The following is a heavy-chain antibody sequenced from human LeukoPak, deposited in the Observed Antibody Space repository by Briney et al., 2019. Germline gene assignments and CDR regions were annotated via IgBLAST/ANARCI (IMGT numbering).Heavy chain of an antibody. V-gene: IGHV3-7*01. CDR3: AGSVAGALDY. J-gene: IGHJ4*02. CDR1: GFTFSSSW. CDR2: IKKEGREK. D-gene: IGHD6-13*01. Sequence: GRSLRLSCAPSGFTFSSSWMSWVRHAPGEGRGWLANIKKEGREKYYVDSVNGRSTISRDNAKNSLYLQMNSLRAEDTAVYYCAGSVAGALDYWGQGTLVTVSS.